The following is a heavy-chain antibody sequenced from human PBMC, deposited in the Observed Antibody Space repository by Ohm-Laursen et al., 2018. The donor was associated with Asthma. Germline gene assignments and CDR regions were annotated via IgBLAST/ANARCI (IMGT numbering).Heavy chain of an antibody. CDR3: VRDYCIDGFCSKAFDP. CDR1: GFSFSDSW. V-gene: IGHV3-7*01. CDR2: VNDEGNEK. D-gene: IGHD2-8*01. J-gene: IGHJ5*02. Sequence: SLRLSCTASGFSFSDSWMSWVRQAPGKGLECVANVNDEGNEKYYVGSVKGRFTISRDNAKQSLFLQMNSLRVEDTAVYYCVRDYCIDGFCSKAFDPWGQGTLVTVSS.